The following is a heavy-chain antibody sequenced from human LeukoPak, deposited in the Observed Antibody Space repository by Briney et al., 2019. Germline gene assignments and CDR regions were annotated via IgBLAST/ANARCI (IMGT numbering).Heavy chain of an antibody. CDR3: AKDPLILEDYDSSGSLDV. J-gene: IGHJ6*04. CDR2: ISGSGGST. Sequence: PGGSLRLSCAASGFTFSSYAMSWARKAPGKGLEWVSAISGSGGSTYYADSVKGRFTISRDNSKNTLYLQMNSLRAEDTAVYYCAKDPLILEDYDSSGSLDVWGKGTTVTVSS. CDR1: GFTFSSYA. V-gene: IGHV3-23*01. D-gene: IGHD3-22*01.